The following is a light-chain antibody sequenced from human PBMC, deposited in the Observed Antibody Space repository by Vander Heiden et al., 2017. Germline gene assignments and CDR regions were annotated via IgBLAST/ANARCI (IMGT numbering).Light chain of an antibody. CDR2: QDR. CDR1: NLCDKY. Sequence: SYELTPPSSVTVPPGPTASLNRSGDNLCDKYACWYQQKPAQSPVLVIYQDRKRPSGIPERFSGSTSGNTATLTIGGTQEVDEDDYYGEAGDSINGGVFGGGTKLTVL. V-gene: IGLV3-1*01. CDR3: EAGDSINGGV. J-gene: IGLJ3*02.